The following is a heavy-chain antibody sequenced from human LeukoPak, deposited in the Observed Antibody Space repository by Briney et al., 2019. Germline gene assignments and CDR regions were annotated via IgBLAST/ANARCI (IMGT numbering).Heavy chain of an antibody. J-gene: IGHJ4*02. Sequence: SETLSLTCTVSGGSISSSSYYWGWIRQPPGKGLEGIGSIYYSGSTYYNPSLKSRVTISVDTSKNQFSLKLSSVTAADTAVYYCARGSEDTAMVFVDWGQGTLVTVSS. CDR3: ARGSEDTAMVFVD. V-gene: IGHV4-39*07. D-gene: IGHD5-18*01. CDR2: IYYSGST. CDR1: GGSISSSSYY.